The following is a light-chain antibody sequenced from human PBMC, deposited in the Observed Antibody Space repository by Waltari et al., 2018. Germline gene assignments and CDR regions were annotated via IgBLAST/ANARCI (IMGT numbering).Light chain of an antibody. CDR2: DAS. Sequence: EIVLTQSPATLSLSPGESAPLSCRASPSVSVYLAWYHQKPGQAPRLLIFDASSRATGIPARFSGSGSGTDFTLTISSLEPEDFAVYYCQQRSNGLTFGGGTRVEIK. V-gene: IGKV3-11*01. CDR3: QQRSNGLT. J-gene: IGKJ4*01. CDR1: PSVSVY.